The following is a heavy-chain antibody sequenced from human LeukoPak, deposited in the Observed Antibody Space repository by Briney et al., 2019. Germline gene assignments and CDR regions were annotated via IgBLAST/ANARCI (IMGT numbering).Heavy chain of an antibody. J-gene: IGHJ4*02. CDR3: AKEWGSHRLEWFPYFDC. D-gene: IGHD3-3*01. V-gene: IGHV3-33*03. CDR1: GFTFSSYG. CDR2: IWKGGSNK. Sequence: GGSLRLSCAASGFTFSSYGMHWVRQAPGRGLEWVAVIWKGGSNKYYADNVKGRFTTSRDKSKNTVYLQMNSLRAEDTAVYYCAKEWGSHRLEWFPYFDCWGQGTLVTVSS.